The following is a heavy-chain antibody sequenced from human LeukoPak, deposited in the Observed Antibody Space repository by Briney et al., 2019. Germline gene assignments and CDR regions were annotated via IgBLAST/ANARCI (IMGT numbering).Heavy chain of an antibody. V-gene: IGHV2-26*01. Sequence: ESGPTLVNPSETLTLTCTVSGFSLSNARLGVSWIRQPPGKALEWLAHIFPNDEKSYSTSLRSRLTVSKDTSKSQVVLIMTNMDPVDTGTYYCARIPKTHLCDSWGQSTLVTVSS. J-gene: IGHJ5*01. CDR2: IFPNDEK. CDR1: GFSLSNARLG. CDR3: ARIPKTHLCDS.